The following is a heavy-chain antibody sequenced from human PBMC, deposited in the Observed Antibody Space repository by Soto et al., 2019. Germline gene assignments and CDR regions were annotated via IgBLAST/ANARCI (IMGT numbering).Heavy chain of an antibody. CDR3: ARSSQWPTDFDY. J-gene: IGHJ4*02. D-gene: IGHD6-19*01. CDR2: IYHSGST. V-gene: IGHV4-30-2*01. Sequence: QLQLQESGSGLVKPSQTLSLTCAVSGGSISSGGYSWSWMRQPPGKGLEWIGYIYHSGSTYYNPSRKSRVTISVDRSKNQFSLKLSSVTAADTAVYYCARSSQWPTDFDYWGQGTLVTVSS. CDR1: GGSISSGGYS.